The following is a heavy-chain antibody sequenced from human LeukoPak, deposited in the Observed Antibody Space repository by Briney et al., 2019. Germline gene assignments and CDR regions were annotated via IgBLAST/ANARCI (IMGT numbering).Heavy chain of an antibody. Sequence: SESLSLTCAVSGGSISSGGYSWSWIRQPPGKGLEWIGYIYYSGSTYYNPSLKSRVTISVDTSKNQFSLKLSSVTAADTAVYYCASGSYYRGYFDYWGQGTLVTVSS. V-gene: IGHV4-30-4*07. CDR1: GGSISSGGYS. J-gene: IGHJ4*02. CDR2: IYYSGST. CDR3: ASGSYYRGYFDY. D-gene: IGHD1-26*01.